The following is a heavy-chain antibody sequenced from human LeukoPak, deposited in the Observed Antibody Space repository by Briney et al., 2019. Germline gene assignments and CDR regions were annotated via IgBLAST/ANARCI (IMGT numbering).Heavy chain of an antibody. CDR2: IYSGGST. CDR1: GFTVSSNY. J-gene: IGHJ3*02. CDR3: ARADFDWLSYAFDI. D-gene: IGHD3-9*01. Sequence: GGSLRLSCAASGFTVSSNYMSWVRQAPGKGLEWVSVIYSGGSTYYADSVKGRFTISRDNAKNSLYLQMNSLRAEDTAVYYCARADFDWLSYAFDIWGQGTMVTVSS. V-gene: IGHV3-53*01.